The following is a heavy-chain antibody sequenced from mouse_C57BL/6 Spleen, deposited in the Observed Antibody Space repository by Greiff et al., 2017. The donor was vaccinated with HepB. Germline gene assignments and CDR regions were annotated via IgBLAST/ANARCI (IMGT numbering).Heavy chain of an antibody. CDR2: IHPNSGST. V-gene: IGHV1-64*01. CDR1: GYTFTSYW. Sequence: VQLQQPGAELVKPGASVKLSCKASGYTFTSYWMHWVKQRPGQGLEWIGMIHPNSGSTNYNEKFKSKATLTVDKSSSTAYMQLSSLTSEDSAVYYCARSGYYGSSYDAMDYWGQGTSVTVSS. CDR3: ARSGYYGSSYDAMDY. D-gene: IGHD1-1*01. J-gene: IGHJ4*01.